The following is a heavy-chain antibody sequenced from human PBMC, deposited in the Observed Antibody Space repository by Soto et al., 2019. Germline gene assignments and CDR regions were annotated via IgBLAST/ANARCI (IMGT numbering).Heavy chain of an antibody. Sequence: EVQLVESGGGLVQPGGSLRLSFAAPGFSFGIYSLTWFRQAPGKGRECVSYISSTSKNTIYYADSVKGRFTISRDNAQNSLYLQMNSLRDEDTAVYYCARGYASGIYYDWGQGTLVTVSS. D-gene: IGHD3-10*01. J-gene: IGHJ4*02. CDR3: ARGYASGIYYD. CDR1: GFSFGIYS. V-gene: IGHV3-48*02. CDR2: ISSTSKNTI.